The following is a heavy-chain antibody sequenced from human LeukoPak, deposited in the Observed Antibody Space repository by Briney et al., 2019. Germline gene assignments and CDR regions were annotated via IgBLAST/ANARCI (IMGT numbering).Heavy chain of an antibody. D-gene: IGHD2-15*01. CDR3: AKTRGGPTSPDDY. V-gene: IGHV3-23*01. J-gene: IGHJ4*02. CDR2: ISGSGGSI. Sequence: GGSLRLSCAASGLTFSSYAMSWVRQAPGKGLEWVSTISGSGGSIWYADSVKGRFTISRDNSNNTLYLQMNSLRAEDTAVYYCAKTRGGPTSPDDYWSQGTLVTVSS. CDR1: GLTFSSYA.